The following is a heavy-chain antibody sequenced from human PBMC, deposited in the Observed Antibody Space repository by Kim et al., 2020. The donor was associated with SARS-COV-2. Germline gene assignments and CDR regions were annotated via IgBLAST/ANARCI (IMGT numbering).Heavy chain of an antibody. V-gene: IGHV1-3*01. D-gene: IGHD6-19*01. Sequence: TKYSQKFQGRVTITRDTSANTAYMELSSLRSEDTSVYFCARAMAVAGSFDFWGQGTLVTVSS. CDR3: ARAMAVAGSFDF. CDR2: T. J-gene: IGHJ4*02.